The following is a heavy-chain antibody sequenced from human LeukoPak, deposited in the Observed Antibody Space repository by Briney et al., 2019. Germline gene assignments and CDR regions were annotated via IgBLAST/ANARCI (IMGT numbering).Heavy chain of an antibody. J-gene: IGHJ4*02. V-gene: IGHV3-49*04. CDR2: IRSKAYGGTT. CDR1: GFTFGDYA. Sequence: PGGSLRLSCTASGFTFGDYAMSWVRQAPGKGLEWVGFIRSKAYGGTTEYAASVKGRFTISRDDSKSIAYLQMNSLKTEDTAVYYCTSRSLNYYGSGSYYNRYYFDYWGQGTLVTVSS. CDR3: TSRSLNYYGSGSYYNRYYFDY. D-gene: IGHD3-10*01.